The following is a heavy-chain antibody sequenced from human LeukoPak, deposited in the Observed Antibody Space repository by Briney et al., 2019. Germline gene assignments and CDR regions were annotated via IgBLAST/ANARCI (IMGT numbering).Heavy chain of an antibody. V-gene: IGHV4-59*01. J-gene: IGHJ4*02. D-gene: IGHD2-15*01. CDR2: IYYSGST. CDR1: GGSISSYY. Sequence: PSETLSLTCTVSGGSISSYYWSWIRQPPGKGLEWTGYIYYSGSTNYNPSLKSRVTISVDTSKNQFSLKLSSVTAADTAVYYCARGRPVAATHYWGQGTLVTVSS. CDR3: ARGRPVAATHY.